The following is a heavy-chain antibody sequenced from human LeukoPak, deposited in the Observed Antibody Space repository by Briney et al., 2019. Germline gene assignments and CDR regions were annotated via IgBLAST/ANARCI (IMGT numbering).Heavy chain of an antibody. CDR1: GFTFSTYG. CDR2: IRYDGSNK. D-gene: IGHD2-2*01. CDR3: AKGSFYCSSSSCPQYYYYMDV. Sequence: GGSLRLSCAASGFTFSTYGIHWVRQAPGKGLEWVAFIRYDGSNKYYADSVKGRFTISRDNSKNTLYLQMNSLRAEDTAVYYCAKGSFYCSSSSCPQYYYYMDVWGKGTTVTVSS. V-gene: IGHV3-30*02. J-gene: IGHJ6*03.